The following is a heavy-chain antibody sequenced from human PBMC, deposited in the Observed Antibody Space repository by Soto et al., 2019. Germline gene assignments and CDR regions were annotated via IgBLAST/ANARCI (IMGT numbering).Heavy chain of an antibody. D-gene: IGHD5-12*01. CDR2: ISYDGSKK. CDR1: GFTFSSYA. J-gene: IGHJ4*02. CDR3: HGYGD. V-gene: IGHV3-30*14. Sequence: PGGSLRLSCAASGFTFSSYAMHWVRQAPGKGLEWVAVISYDGSKKYYADSVKGRFTISRDISKNTLYLQMNSLRAEDTAVYYCHGYGDWGQGTLVTVSS.